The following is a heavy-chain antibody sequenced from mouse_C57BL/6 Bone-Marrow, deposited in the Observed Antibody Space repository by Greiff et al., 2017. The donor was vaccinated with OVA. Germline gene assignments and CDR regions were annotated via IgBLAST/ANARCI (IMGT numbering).Heavy chain of an antibody. V-gene: IGHV1-81*01. J-gene: IGHJ3*01. CDR1: GYTFTSYG. Sequence: VQLQESGAELARPGASVKLSCTASGYTFTSYGISWVKQRTGQGLEWIGEIYPRSGNTYYNEKFKGKATLTADKSSSTAYMELRSLTSEDSAVYFCARTLRSLFAYWGQGTLVTVSA. D-gene: IGHD1-1*01. CDR2: IYPRSGNT. CDR3: ARTLRSLFAY.